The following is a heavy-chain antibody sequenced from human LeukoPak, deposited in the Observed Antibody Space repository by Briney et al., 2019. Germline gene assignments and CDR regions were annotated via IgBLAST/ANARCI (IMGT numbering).Heavy chain of an antibody. CDR3: AREKDYDFWRVSGYYMDV. CDR1: GFTFSSYS. CDR2: ISSSSSTI. V-gene: IGHV3-48*01. J-gene: IGHJ6*03. D-gene: IGHD3-3*01. Sequence: GGSLRLSCAASGFTFSSYSMNWVRQAPGKGLEWVSYISSSSSTIYYADSVKGRFTISRDNAKNSLYLQMNSLRAEDTAVYYCAREKDYDFWRVSGYYMDVWGKGTTVTVSS.